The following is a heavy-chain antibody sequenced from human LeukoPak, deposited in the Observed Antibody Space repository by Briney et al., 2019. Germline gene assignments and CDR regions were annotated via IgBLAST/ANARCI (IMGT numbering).Heavy chain of an antibody. CDR2: INERGSST. J-gene: IGHJ4*02. Sequence: GGSLRLSCAASGFTFSNSWLHWVRQAPGKGLVWVSRINERGSSTSYADSVKGRFTISRDNAKNTLYLQMNNLRADDTAVYCCAGGRLVATSKAVAIDYWGQGTLVTVSS. CDR3: AGGRLVATSKAVAIDY. D-gene: IGHD5-12*01. V-gene: IGHV3-74*01. CDR1: GFTFSNSW.